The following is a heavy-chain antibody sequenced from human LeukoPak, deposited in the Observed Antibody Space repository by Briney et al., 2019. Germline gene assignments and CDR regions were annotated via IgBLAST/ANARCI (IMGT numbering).Heavy chain of an antibody. Sequence: PGGSLRLSCAASGFTFSAYGMHWVRQAPGKGPEWVGVIWYDGSNKYYADSVKGRFTISRDNSKNTLYLQMNRLRAEDTAVYYCARDWGEGFFSMAFDIWGQGTMVTVSS. CDR2: IWYDGSNK. J-gene: IGHJ3*02. V-gene: IGHV3-33*01. CDR3: ARDWGEGFFSMAFDI. D-gene: IGHD3-16*01. CDR1: GFTFSAYG.